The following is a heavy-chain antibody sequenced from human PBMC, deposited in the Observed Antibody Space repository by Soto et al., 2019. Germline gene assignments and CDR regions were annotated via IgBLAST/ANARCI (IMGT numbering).Heavy chain of an antibody. D-gene: IGHD3-22*01. CDR3: VKGRYYEPSGMDV. Sequence: EVQVLESGGGLVQPGGSLRLSCAASGFTFSLYAISWVRQAPGKGLEWVSGINGRGGATYNGDSVKGRFTISRDNSKNTVYLQMNSLRVEDTAIYYCVKGRYYEPSGMDVWGQGTTVTVSS. CDR2: INGRGGAT. V-gene: IGHV3-23*01. J-gene: IGHJ6*02. CDR1: GFTFSLYA.